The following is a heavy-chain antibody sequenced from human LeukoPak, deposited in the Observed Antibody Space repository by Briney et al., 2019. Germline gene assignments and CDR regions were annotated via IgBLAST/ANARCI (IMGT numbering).Heavy chain of an antibody. D-gene: IGHD3-10*01. CDR2: IYNSGTT. CDR3: ASRVYGLGSFNY. V-gene: IGHV4-39*01. CDR1: GDSISGTSYY. Sequence: SETLSLTCTVSGDSISGTSYYWDWIRQPPGKGLEWIGSIYNSGTTYYNPSLKSRVTISVDTSKNQFSLKVSSVTAADTAVYYCASRVYGLGSFNYWGQGTLVTVS. J-gene: IGHJ4*01.